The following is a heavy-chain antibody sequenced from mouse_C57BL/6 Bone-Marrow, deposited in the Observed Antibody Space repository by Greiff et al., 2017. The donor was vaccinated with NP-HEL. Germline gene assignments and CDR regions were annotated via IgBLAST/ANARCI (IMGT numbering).Heavy chain of an antibody. J-gene: IGHJ1*03. CDR2: IDPENGDT. V-gene: IGHV14-4*01. CDR1: GFNIKDYY. D-gene: IGHD1-1*01. CDR3: TTRTTVGPWYFDV. Sequence: EVQLQQSGAELVRPGASVKLSCTASGFNIKDYYMHWVKQRPEQGLEWIGWIDPENGDTEYASKFQGKATITADTSSNTAYLQLSSLTSEDTAVYYCTTRTTVGPWYFDVWGTGTTVTVSS.